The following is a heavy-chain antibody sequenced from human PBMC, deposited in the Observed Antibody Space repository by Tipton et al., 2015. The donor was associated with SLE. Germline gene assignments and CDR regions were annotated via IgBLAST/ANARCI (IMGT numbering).Heavy chain of an antibody. CDR3: ARGPAAGYFDY. CDR1: GGSIGSYY. CDR2: IYYSGST. V-gene: IGHV4-59*01. J-gene: IGHJ4*02. D-gene: IGHD3-10*01. Sequence: TLSLTCTVSGGSIGSYYWSWIRQPPGKGLEWIGYIYYSGSTNYNPSLKSRVTISVDTSKNQFSLKLSSVTAADTAVYYCARGPAAGYFDYWGQGTLVTVSS.